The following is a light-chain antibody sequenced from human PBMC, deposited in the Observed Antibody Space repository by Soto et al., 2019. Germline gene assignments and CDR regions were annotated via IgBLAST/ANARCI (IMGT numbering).Light chain of an antibody. Sequence: DIQMTQSPSTLSASVGDRVTITCRASQSISSWLAWYQQKPGKAPKLLIYDASSLESGVSSRFSGSGSGTDSNPTMNSLQPEDFATYYCKQGYSTPWTFGQGTKVDIK. V-gene: IGKV1-5*01. J-gene: IGKJ1*01. CDR2: DAS. CDR1: QSISSW. CDR3: KQGYSTPWT.